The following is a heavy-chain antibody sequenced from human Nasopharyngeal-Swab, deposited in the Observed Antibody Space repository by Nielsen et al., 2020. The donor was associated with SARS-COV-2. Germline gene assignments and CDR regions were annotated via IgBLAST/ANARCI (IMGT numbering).Heavy chain of an antibody. V-gene: IGHV3-74*01. J-gene: IGHJ4*02. CDR2: INEDGSVT. D-gene: IGHD4-23*01. Sequence: GGSLRLSCGASGFTFSDYWFHWVRQVPGKGLVWVSRINEDGSVTNYADSVKGRFMISRGNAKNTLYLQMNSLRAEDTAVYFCTRDIGGKAGYWGQGTLVTVSS. CDR1: GFTFSDYW. CDR3: TRDIGGKAGY.